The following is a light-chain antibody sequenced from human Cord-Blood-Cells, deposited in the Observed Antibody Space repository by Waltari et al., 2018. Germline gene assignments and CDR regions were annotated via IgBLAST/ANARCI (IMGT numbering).Light chain of an antibody. V-gene: IGLV2-14*01. CDR2: DGS. J-gene: IGLJ3*02. CDR3: SSYTSSSTWV. Sequence: QSALTQPVSVSGSPGHSITISCTGTSTDAAGYNYVSWFQQQPGKAPKLMIYDGSKRPSGVSNRFSGSKSGNTASLTISGLQAEDEADYYCSSYTSSSTWVFGGGTKLTVL. CDR1: STDAAGYNY.